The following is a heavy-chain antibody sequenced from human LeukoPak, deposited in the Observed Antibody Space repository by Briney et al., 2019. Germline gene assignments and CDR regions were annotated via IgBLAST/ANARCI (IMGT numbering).Heavy chain of an antibody. CDR1: GYIFTNYG. V-gene: IGHV1-18*01. Sequence: GASVKVSCKASGYIFTNYGITWVRQAPGQGLEWMGWISAYNGNTNYAQKFQGRVTMTTDTSTSTAYMDLRSLRSDDTAVYYCARDRGGIAARFDYWGQGTLVTVSS. J-gene: IGHJ4*02. CDR2: ISAYNGNT. D-gene: IGHD6-25*01. CDR3: ARDRGGIAARFDY.